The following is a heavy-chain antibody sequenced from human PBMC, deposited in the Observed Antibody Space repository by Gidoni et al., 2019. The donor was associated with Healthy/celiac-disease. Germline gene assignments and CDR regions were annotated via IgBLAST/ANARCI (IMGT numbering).Heavy chain of an antibody. CDR1: DGSISSSSYY. D-gene: IGHD2-15*01. CDR2: IYYSGST. CDR3: ARRYCSGGSCYWSGWFDP. Sequence: QLQLQESGPGLVKPSETLSLTCTVSDGSISSSSYYWGWIRQPPGTGLEWIGSIYYSGSTYYNPSLKSRVTISVDTSKNQFSLKLSSVTAADTAVYYCARRYCSGGSCYWSGWFDPWGQGTLVTVSS. V-gene: IGHV4-39*01. J-gene: IGHJ5*02.